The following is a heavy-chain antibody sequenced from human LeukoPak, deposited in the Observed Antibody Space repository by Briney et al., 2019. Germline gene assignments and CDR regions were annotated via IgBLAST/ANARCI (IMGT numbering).Heavy chain of an antibody. CDR3: AREGGYYYDSSGYLYYFDY. Sequence: PSETLSLTCTVSGGSISSYYWSWIRQPPGKGLEWIGYIYYSGSTNYNPSLKSRVTISVDTSKNQFSLKLSSVTAADTAVYYCAREGGYYYDSSGYLYYFDYWGQGTLVTVSS. V-gene: IGHV4-59*01. J-gene: IGHJ4*02. D-gene: IGHD3-22*01. CDR1: GGSISSYY. CDR2: IYYSGST.